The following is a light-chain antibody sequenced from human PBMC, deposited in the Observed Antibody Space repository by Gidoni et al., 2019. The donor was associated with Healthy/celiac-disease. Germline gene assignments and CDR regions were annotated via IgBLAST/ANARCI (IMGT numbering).Light chain of an antibody. V-gene: IGKV1-5*01. CDR1: PSVSNW. Sequence: DIRMTQSPSTLSASVGDRVTITCRASPSVSNWLAWYQQIPGKAPKVLISRASTLKSGVPSRCSGSGYGTAFTLTISSLQPDDFSTYYFQQQDSFSPWSFXQXTEVEMK. J-gene: IGKJ1*01. CDR2: RAS. CDR3: QQQDSFSPWS.